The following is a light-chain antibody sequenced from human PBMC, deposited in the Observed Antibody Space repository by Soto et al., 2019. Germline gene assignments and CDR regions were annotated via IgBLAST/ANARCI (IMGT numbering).Light chain of an antibody. V-gene: IGLV2-11*01. CDR3: CPYLGTHPSEA. J-gene: IGLJ1*01. CDR2: DVS. Sequence: QSVLTQPRSVSGSPGQSVTISCTGTSSDVGDYNYVSWYQQHPGKAPKLMIYDVSNRPSGVPDRFSGSKSGNTASLPISGLQAECGANYYGCPYLGTHPSEAFGTGTKVTV. CDR1: SSDVGDYNY.